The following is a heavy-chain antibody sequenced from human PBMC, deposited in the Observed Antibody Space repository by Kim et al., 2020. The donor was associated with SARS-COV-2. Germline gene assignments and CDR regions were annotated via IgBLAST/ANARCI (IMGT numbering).Heavy chain of an antibody. V-gene: IGHV3-30*07. D-gene: IGHD6-13*01. Sequence: ADSVKGPFTNPRDNSKNTLYLQMTSLRADDTAVYYCARVRLAAEPNWCGPWGQGTLVTVSS. CDR3: ARVRLAAEPNWCGP. J-gene: IGHJ5*02.